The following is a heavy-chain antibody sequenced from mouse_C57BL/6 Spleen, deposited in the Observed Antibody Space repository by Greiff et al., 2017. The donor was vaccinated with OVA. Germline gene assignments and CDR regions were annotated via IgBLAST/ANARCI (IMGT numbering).Heavy chain of an antibody. V-gene: IGHV14-4*01. CDR3: ATAMVTRRFAY. Sequence: VQLQQSGAELVRPGASVKLSCTASGFTFTDDYMHWVKQRPEQGLEWIGWIDPENGDTEYASKFQGKATITADTSSNTAYLQLSSLTSEDTAVDYCATAMVTRRFAYWGQGTLVTVSA. CDR1: GFTFTDDY. J-gene: IGHJ3*01. CDR2: IDPENGDT. D-gene: IGHD2-2*01.